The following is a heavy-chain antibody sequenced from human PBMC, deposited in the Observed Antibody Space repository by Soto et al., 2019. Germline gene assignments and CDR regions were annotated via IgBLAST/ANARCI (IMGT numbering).Heavy chain of an antibody. CDR1: GFTFSSYA. J-gene: IGHJ4*02. CDR2: ISGSGGDT. D-gene: IGHD6-6*01. CDR3: AKGGRSSSGLDFDY. Sequence: EVQLLESGGGLVQPGGSLRLSCAASGFTFSSYAMNWVRQAPGKGLEWVSTISGSGGDTYYADSVNGRFSISRDNSKYTLSLQMDSLRAEDTAVYYCAKGGRSSSGLDFDYWGQGTLVTVSS. V-gene: IGHV3-23*01.